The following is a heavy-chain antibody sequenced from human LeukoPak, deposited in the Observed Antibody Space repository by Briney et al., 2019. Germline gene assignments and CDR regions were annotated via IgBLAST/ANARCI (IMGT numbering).Heavy chain of an antibody. D-gene: IGHD1-20*01. V-gene: IGHV3-11*01. J-gene: IGHJ4*02. CDR3: VRSVYNWNDVDY. Sequence: GGSLRLSCAAYGFTFSDYYMSWIRQAPGKGLEWVSYISSTVITTYYADSVKGRFTISRDNAKNSLYLQMNSLRAEDTAVYYCVRSVYNWNDVDYWGQGTLVTVSS. CDR2: ISSTVITT. CDR1: GFTFSDYY.